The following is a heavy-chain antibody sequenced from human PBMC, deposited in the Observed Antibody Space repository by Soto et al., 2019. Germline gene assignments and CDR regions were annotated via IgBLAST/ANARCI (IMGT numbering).Heavy chain of an antibody. CDR2: IYYSGST. D-gene: IGHD5-12*01. V-gene: IGHV4-59*01. Sequence: PSETLSLTCTVSGGSISSYYWSWIRQPPGKGLEWIGYIYYSGSTNYNPSLKSRVTISVDTSKNQFSLKLSSVTAADTAVYYCARCRHSGYDDCGVHYYDGMDVWGQGTTVTVSS. CDR1: GGSISSYY. J-gene: IGHJ6*02. CDR3: ARCRHSGYDDCGVHYYDGMDV.